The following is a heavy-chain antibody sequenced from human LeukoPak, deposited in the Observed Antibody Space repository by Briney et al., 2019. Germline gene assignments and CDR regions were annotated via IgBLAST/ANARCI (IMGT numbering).Heavy chain of an antibody. D-gene: IGHD2-15*01. CDR3: ARSSSLGYCSGGSCYRKHLDH. CDR2: IYYSGRT. V-gene: IGHV4-39*01. CDR1: GGSISNNNYY. Sequence: PSETLSLTCTVSGGSISNNNYYWGWIRQPPGKGLEWIGSIYYSGRTYNNPSLESRITISVDTSKNQFSLKLSSVIATDTAVYYCARSSSLGYCSGGSCYRKHLDHWPLGTLVTVSS. J-gene: IGHJ4*02.